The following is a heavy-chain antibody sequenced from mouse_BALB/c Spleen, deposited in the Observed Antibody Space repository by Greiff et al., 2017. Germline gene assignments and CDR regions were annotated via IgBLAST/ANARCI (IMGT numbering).Heavy chain of an antibody. D-gene: IGHD2-3*01. CDR1: GYSFTGYY. V-gene: IGHV1S34*01. Sequence: LVKTGASVKISCKASGYSFTGYYMHWVKQSHGKSLEWIGYISCYNGATSYNQKFKGKATFTVDTSSSTAYMQFNSLTSEDSAVYYCARGGYYRRNYYAMDYWGQGTSVTVSS. CDR3: ARGGYYRRNYYAMDY. CDR2: ISCYNGAT. J-gene: IGHJ4*01.